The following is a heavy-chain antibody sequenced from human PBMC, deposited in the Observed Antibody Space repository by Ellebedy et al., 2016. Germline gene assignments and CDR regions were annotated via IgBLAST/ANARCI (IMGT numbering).Heavy chain of an antibody. CDR2: VFHTGAT. CDR1: GGSVSSDY. J-gene: IGHJ3*01. V-gene: IGHV4-59*02. D-gene: IGHD1-1*01. CDR3: AKWNGAWNAFDV. Sequence: SETLSLTCNVFGGSVSSDYWNWIPRPPGKGLEWIGFVFHTGATLYNPSLKSRVTMSVDTSKSQISLRLMSVTAADTAVYYCAKWNGAWNAFDVWGLGTMVTVSS.